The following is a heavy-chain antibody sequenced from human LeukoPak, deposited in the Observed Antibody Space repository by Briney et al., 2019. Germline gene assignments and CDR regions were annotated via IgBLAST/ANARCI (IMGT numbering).Heavy chain of an antibody. V-gene: IGHV3-7*01. CDR2: IKQDGSEK. CDR3: ARVGRSGSYYDRDAEYFQH. D-gene: IGHD1-26*01. J-gene: IGHJ1*01. Sequence: GGSLRLSCAASGFTFSSYWMSWVRQAPGKGLEWVANIKQDGSEKYYVDSVKGRFTISRDNAKNSLYLQMNSLRAEDTAVYYCARVGRSGSYYDRDAEYFQHWGQGTLVTVSS. CDR1: GFTFSSYW.